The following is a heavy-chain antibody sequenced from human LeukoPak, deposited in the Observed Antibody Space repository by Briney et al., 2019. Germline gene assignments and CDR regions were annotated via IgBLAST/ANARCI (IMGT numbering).Heavy chain of an antibody. CDR1: GFTVSSNY. V-gene: IGHV3-53*01. Sequence: GGSLRLSCAASGFTVSSNYMSWVRQAPGKGLEWVSVIYSGGSTYYADSVKGRFTISRDNSKNTLYLQMNSLRAEDTAVYYCARGLGASGGKYFDYWGQGTLVTVSS. CDR3: ARGLGASGGKYFDY. J-gene: IGHJ4*02. CDR2: IYSGGST. D-gene: IGHD1-26*01.